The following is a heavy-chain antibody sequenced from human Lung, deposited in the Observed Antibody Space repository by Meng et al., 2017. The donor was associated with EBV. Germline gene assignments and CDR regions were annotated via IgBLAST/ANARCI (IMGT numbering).Heavy chain of an antibody. J-gene: IGHJ4*02. CDR2: VIPFFGTP. V-gene: IGHV1-69*01. CDR1: GSPFASNA. CDR3: ARVSAGGIAVAGPAGGFDY. D-gene: IGHD6-19*01. Sequence: VHGVRAWAEVESPGSAVTVPCKASGSPFASNAQSWARQAPGQGLEWMGGVIPFFGTPNYAQKFQGRVTITADESTSAAYMELSSLRSDDTAVYYCARVSAGGIAVAGPAGGFDYWGQGTLVTVSS.